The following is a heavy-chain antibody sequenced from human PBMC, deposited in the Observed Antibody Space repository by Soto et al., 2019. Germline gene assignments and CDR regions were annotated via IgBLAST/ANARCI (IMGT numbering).Heavy chain of an antibody. Sequence: SVKVSCKASGGTFSGYAISWVRQAPGQGLEWMGGIIPIFGTANYAQKFQGRVTITADESTSTAYMELSSLRSEDTAVYYCARGKNYDFWSGLAYYYYGMDVWGQGTTVTVSS. J-gene: IGHJ6*02. CDR2: IIPIFGTA. V-gene: IGHV1-69*13. CDR1: GGTFSGYA. CDR3: ARGKNYDFWSGLAYYYYGMDV. D-gene: IGHD3-3*01.